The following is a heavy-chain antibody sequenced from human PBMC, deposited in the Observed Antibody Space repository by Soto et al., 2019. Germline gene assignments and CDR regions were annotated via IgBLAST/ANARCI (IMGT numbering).Heavy chain of an antibody. J-gene: IGHJ6*02. CDR2: ISSSGSTI. D-gene: IGHD2-2*01. CDR3: ARDSRVLGYCSSTSCYGMDV. CDR1: GFTFSSYE. Sequence: EVQLVESGGGLVQPGGSLRLSCAVSGFTFSSYEMNWVRQAPGKGLEWVSYISSSGSTIYYADSVKGRFTISRDNAKNSLYLQMNSLRAEDTAVYYCARDSRVLGYCSSTSCYGMDVWGQGTTVTVSS. V-gene: IGHV3-48*03.